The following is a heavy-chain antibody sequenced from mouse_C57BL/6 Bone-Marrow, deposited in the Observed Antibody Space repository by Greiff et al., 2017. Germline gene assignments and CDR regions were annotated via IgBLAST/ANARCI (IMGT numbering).Heavy chain of an antibody. Sequence: QVQLQKSGAELARPGASVKLSCKASGYTFTSYGISWVKQRTGQGLEWIGEIYPRSGNPYYNEKFKGKATLTADKSSSTAYLELRSLKSEDSAVYYCARDVGSSYYFDYGGQGTTRT. V-gene: IGHV1-81*01. CDR3: ARDVGSSYYFDY. J-gene: IGHJ2*01. CDR2: IYPRSGNP. CDR1: GYTFTSYG. D-gene: IGHD1-1*01.